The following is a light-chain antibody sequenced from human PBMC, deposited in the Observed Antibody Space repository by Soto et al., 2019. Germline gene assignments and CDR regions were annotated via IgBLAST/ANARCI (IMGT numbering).Light chain of an antibody. CDR1: QRISSY. CDR2: AAS. CDR3: QHSYSTPPT. J-gene: IGKJ1*01. V-gene: IGKV1-39*01. Sequence: DIQMTQSPSSLSASVGDRVTITCRASQRISSYLNWYQQKPGKAPKLLIYAASSLQSGVPSRFSGRGSGTDFTLTISSLDPEDFSTYYCQHSYSTPPTFGKGNKVQIK.